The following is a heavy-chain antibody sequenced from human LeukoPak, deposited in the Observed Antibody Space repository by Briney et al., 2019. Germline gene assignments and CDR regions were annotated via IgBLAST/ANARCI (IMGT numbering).Heavy chain of an antibody. CDR1: GFSLSGYW. V-gene: IGHV3-7*01. CDR3: ARGGYSFDY. Sequence: GGSLRLSCAAYGFSLSGYWMSWVRQAPGEGLEWVARLHADGNEKYFVHSVQGRFTVSRDNAKNSLYLQMNSLRVEDTAVYYCARGGYSFDYLGQGTLVTVSS. D-gene: IGHD5-12*01. CDR2: LHADGNEK. J-gene: IGHJ4*02.